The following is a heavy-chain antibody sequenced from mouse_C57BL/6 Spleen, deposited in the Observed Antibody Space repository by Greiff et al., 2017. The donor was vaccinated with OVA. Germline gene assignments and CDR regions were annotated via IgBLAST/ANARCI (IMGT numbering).Heavy chain of an antibody. CDR3: ARNYGSSHWYFDV. V-gene: IGHV1-55*01. Sequence: QVQLQQPGAELVKPGASVKMSCKASGYTFTSYWITWVKQRPGQGLEWIGDIYPGSGSTNYNEKFKSKATLTVDTSSSTAYMQLSSLTSEDSSVYYCARNYGSSHWYFDVWGTGTTVTVSS. CDR1: GYTFTSYW. J-gene: IGHJ1*03. CDR2: IYPGSGST. D-gene: IGHD1-1*01.